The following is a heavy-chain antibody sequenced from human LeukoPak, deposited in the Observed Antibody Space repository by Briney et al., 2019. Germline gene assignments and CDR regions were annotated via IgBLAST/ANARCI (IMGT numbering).Heavy chain of an antibody. J-gene: IGHJ4*02. CDR1: GFTFSRFA. Sequence: GGSRRLSCSASGFTFSRFAMTWVRQLPGRGLEWVSSISGNGHQTYYADSVKGRFSVSRDNSKNILYLQMDSLRADDSALYYCAKDANYYDSSGYLSPFDYWGQGTLVIVSS. V-gene: IGHV3-23*01. CDR3: AKDANYYDSSGYLSPFDY. D-gene: IGHD3-22*01. CDR2: ISGNGHQT.